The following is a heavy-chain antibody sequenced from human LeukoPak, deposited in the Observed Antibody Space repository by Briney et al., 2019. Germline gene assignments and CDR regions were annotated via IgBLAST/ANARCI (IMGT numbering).Heavy chain of an antibody. D-gene: IGHD2-8*01. CDR3: VLMASSADYFDY. CDR2: MNPNSGNT. CDR1: GYTFTSYD. J-gene: IGHJ4*02. V-gene: IGHV1-8*03. Sequence: ASVKVSCKASGYTFTSYDINWVRQATGQGLEWMGWMNPNSGNTGYAQKFQGRVTITRNTSISTAYMELSSLRSEDTAVYYCVLMASSADYFDYWGQGTLVTVSS.